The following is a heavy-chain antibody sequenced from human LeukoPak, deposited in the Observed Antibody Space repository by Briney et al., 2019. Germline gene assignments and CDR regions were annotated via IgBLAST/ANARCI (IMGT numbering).Heavy chain of an antibody. J-gene: IGHJ4*02. D-gene: IGHD5-12*01. CDR2: ISSSGTTI. Sequence: GGSLRLSCAASGFTFSDYYMSWIRQAPGKGLEWVSCISSSGTTIYYADSVKGRFTISRDNAKNSLYLQMNSLRAEDTAVYYCTRPFTGYDYSPFDYWGQGTLVTVSS. CDR3: TRPFTGYDYSPFDY. V-gene: IGHV3-11*01. CDR1: GFTFSDYY.